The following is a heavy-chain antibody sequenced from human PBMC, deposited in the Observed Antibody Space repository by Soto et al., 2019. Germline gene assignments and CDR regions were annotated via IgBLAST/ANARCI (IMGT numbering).Heavy chain of an antibody. V-gene: IGHV3-15*01. J-gene: IGHJ3*02. CDR1: GFTFSNAW. Sequence: EVQLVESGGGLVKPGGSLRLSCAASGFTFSNAWMSWVRQAPGKGLEWVGRIKSKTDGGTTDYAAPVKGRFTISRDDSKNTLYLQMNSLKTEDTAVHYCTTDLSGSGSYYTDAFDIWGQGTMVTVSS. CDR2: IKSKTDGGTT. CDR3: TTDLSGSGSYYTDAFDI. D-gene: IGHD3-10*01.